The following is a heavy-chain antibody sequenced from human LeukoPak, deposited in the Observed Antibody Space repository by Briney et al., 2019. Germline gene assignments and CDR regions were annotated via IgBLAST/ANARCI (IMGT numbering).Heavy chain of an antibody. CDR2: ISSSSSTI. D-gene: IGHD6-19*01. J-gene: IGHJ4*02. CDR1: GFTFSSYS. V-gene: IGHV3-48*01. CDR3: GKTTTGYSSGRYPGWPVDY. Sequence: GGFLRLSCAASGFTFSSYSMNWVRQAPGKGLEWVSYISSSSSTIYYADSVKGRFTISRDNSKNTVYLQMDSLRVEDTAVYYCGKTTTGYSSGRYPGWPVDYWGQGTLVTVSS.